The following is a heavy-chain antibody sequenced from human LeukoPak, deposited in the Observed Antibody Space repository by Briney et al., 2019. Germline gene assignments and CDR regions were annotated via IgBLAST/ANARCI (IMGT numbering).Heavy chain of an antibody. V-gene: IGHV4-34*01. CDR3: ARGTSFGELLSD. J-gene: IGHJ4*02. CDR1: GGSFSGYY. CDR2: INHSGST. Sequence: SETLSLTCAVYGGSFSGYYWSWIRQPPGKGLEWIGEINHSGSTNYNSSLKSRVTISVDTSKNQFSLKLSSVTAADTAVYYCARGTSFGELLSDWGQGTLVTVSS. D-gene: IGHD3-10*01.